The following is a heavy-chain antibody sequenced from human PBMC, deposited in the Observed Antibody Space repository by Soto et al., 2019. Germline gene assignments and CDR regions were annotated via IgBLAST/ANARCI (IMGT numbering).Heavy chain of an antibody. CDR3: ARDSWYYGSGSYDNNWLDP. Sequence: PGGSLRLSCAASGFTFSDYYMSWIRQAPGKGLEWVSYISSSGSTIYYADSVKGRFTISRDNAKNSLYLQMNSLRAEDTAVYYCARDSWYYGSGSYDNNWLDPWGQGTLVTVSS. D-gene: IGHD3-10*01. V-gene: IGHV3-11*01. CDR2: ISSSGSTI. CDR1: GFTFSDYY. J-gene: IGHJ5*02.